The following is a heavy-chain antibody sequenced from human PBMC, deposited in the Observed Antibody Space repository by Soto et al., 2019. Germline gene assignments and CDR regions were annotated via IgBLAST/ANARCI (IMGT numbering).Heavy chain of an antibody. CDR2: IDPSDSYT. D-gene: IGHD1-26*01. CDR1: GYSFTSYW. Sequence: GSLKISCKGSGYSFTSYWISWVRQMPGKGLEWMGRIDPSDSYTNYSPSFQGHVTISADKSISTAYLQWSSLKASDTAMYYCAAGVVGATTPLFDYWGQGTLVTVS. V-gene: IGHV5-10-1*01. CDR3: AAGVVGATTPLFDY. J-gene: IGHJ4*02.